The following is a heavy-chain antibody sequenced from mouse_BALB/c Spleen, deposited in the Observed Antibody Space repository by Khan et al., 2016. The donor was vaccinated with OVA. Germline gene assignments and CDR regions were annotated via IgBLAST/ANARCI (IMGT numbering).Heavy chain of an antibody. CDR2: IWGGGGT. Sequence: QMQLEESGPGLVAPSQSLSITCTVSGFSLSRYNIHWVRQPPGKGLEWLGMIWGGGGTDYNSTLKSRLSISKDNSKSQAFLKLNSLQTDDTSMYYCARAYYRYDCYYAMEDWGQGTSVTVSS. CDR3: ARAYYRYDCYYAMED. CDR1: GFSLSRYN. V-gene: IGHV2-6-4*01. D-gene: IGHD2-14*01. J-gene: IGHJ4*01.